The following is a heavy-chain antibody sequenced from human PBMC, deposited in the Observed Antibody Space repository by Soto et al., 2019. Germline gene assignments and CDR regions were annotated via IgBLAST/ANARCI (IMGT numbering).Heavy chain of an antibody. CDR2: IIPIQGRA. J-gene: IGHJ6*03. Sequence: QVQLVQSGAEVKKPGSSVKVSCEASGGSFISYTFTWVRQAPGQGLEWLGRIIPIQGRANYALKLQDRLTMTEDRSTKAVHMELRSLRPEDTAVYYWAKSLLFGDHAYMDVWGKGTTVTGSS. CDR3: AKSLLFGDHAYMDV. CDR1: GGSFISYT. D-gene: IGHD3-16*01. V-gene: IGHV1-69*02.